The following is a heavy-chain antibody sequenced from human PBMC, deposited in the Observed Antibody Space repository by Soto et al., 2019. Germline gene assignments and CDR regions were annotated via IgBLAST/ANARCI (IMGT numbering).Heavy chain of an antibody. CDR2: TIPALGKT. Sequence: GASVKVACATSGDNFRKNVVTWVRQAPGQGLEWMGGTIPALGKTHYIEKFQGRVTITVDDATRTVYMEVRDLTSEDTAIYYCARGPFRPSAMDVWGQGTTVTVSS. D-gene: IGHD3-10*01. V-gene: IGHV1-69*10. CDR3: ARGPFRPSAMDV. CDR1: GDNFRKNV. J-gene: IGHJ6*01.